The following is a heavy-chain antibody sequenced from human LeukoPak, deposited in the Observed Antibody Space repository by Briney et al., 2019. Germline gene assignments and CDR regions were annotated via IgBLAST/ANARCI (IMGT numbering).Heavy chain of an antibody. Sequence: PGRSLRLSCAASGFTFSSYAMHWVRQAPGKGLEWVAVISYDGSNKYYADSVKGRFTISRDNSKNTLYLQMNSLRAEDTAVYYCARGVIDTSRAEYFQHWGQGTLVTVSS. D-gene: IGHD2-21*01. V-gene: IGHV3-30-3*01. CDR1: GFTFSSYA. J-gene: IGHJ1*01. CDR3: ARGVIDTSRAEYFQH. CDR2: ISYDGSNK.